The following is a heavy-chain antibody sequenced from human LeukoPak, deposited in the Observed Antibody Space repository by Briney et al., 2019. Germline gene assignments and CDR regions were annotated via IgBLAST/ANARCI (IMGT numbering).Heavy chain of an antibody. CDR1: GFTFDDYA. CDR2: ISWNSGSI. Sequence: GGSLRLSCAASGFTFDDYAMHWVRQAPGKGLEWVSGISWNSGSIGYADSVKGRFTISRDNAKNSLYLQMNSLRAEDTAVYYCAKDIRPGAWYFDYWGQGTLVTVSS. CDR3: AKDIRPGAWYFDY. D-gene: IGHD6-19*01. J-gene: IGHJ4*02. V-gene: IGHV3-9*01.